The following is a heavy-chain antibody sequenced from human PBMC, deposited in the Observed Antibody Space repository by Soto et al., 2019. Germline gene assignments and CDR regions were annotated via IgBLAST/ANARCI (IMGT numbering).Heavy chain of an antibody. D-gene: IGHD2-2*02. CDR2: IYPGDSDT. CDR1: GYSFTIYW. Sequence: GESVKISCKGSGYSFTIYWIGWVRQMPGKGLEWMGIIYPGDSDTRCSPSFQGQVTISADKSISTAYLQWSSLKASDTAMYYCARSAXVPAAIPGGYYYYGMDVWGQGTTVTVSS. J-gene: IGHJ6*02. CDR3: ARSAXVPAAIPGGYYYYGMDV. V-gene: IGHV5-51*01.